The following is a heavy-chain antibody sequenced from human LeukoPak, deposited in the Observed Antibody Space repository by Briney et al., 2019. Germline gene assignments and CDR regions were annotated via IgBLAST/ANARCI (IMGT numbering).Heavy chain of an antibody. CDR2: IYYSGST. V-gene: IGHV4-31*03. Sequence: SETLSLTCTVSGGSISSGGYYWSWIRQHPGKGLEWIGYIYYSGSTYYNPSLKSRVTISADTSKNQFSLKLTSVTAADTAVYYCARALRPRGSLEWGQGTLVTVSS. D-gene: IGHD6-13*01. J-gene: IGHJ4*02. CDR3: ARALRPRGSLE. CDR1: GGSISSGGYY.